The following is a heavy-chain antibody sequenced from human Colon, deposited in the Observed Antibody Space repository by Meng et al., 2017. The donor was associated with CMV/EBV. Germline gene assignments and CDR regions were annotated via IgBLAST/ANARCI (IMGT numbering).Heavy chain of an antibody. CDR2: TYYNGRS. J-gene: IGHJ5*02. CDR3: ARTQDCTSTSCYTGFDP. D-gene: IGHD2-2*01. CDR1: YISIVDDY. V-gene: IGHV4-30-4*08. Sequence: YISIVDDYWRSIRKPPGKGLEWIGFTYYNGRSYYHPSLKSRVTMSVDTSKNQFSLRLSSVTAADTAVYYCARTQDCTSTSCYTGFDPWGQGTLVTVSS.